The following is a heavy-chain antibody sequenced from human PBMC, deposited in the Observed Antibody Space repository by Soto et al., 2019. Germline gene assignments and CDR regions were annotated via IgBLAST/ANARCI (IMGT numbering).Heavy chain of an antibody. CDR1: GGSISSSHY. CDR3: ARHYNTGAFFDY. V-gene: IGHV4-39*01. J-gene: IGHJ4*02. Sequence: QLQLQESGPGLVKSSETLSLTCTVSGGSISSSHYWGWIRQPPGKGLEWIGSVVYSGSPYYSPSFKSRITISVDTSKNQFSLRVRSVTATDTAVYFCARHYNTGAFFDYWGQGNLVTVSS. CDR2: VVYSGSP. D-gene: IGHD1-20*01.